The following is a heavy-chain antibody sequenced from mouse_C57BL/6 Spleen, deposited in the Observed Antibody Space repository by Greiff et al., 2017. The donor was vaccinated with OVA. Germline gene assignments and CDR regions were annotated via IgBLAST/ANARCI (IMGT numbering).Heavy chain of an antibody. V-gene: IGHV2-2*01. CDR3: ARILGLRRVLMDY. CDR2: IWSGGST. Sequence: GKRVESGPGLVQPARSLSITCTVSGFSLTSYGVHWVRQSPGKGLEWLGVIWSGGSTDYNAAFISRLRISKDNSKSQVVFKMDSLQADDTAVYYCARILGLRRVLMDYWGQGTSVTVSS. CDR1: GFSLTSYG. D-gene: IGHD2-4*01. J-gene: IGHJ4*01.